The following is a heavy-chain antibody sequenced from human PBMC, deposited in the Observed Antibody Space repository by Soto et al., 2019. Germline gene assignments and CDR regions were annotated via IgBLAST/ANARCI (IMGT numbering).Heavy chain of an antibody. D-gene: IGHD2-15*01. CDR3: ARGGYCCGGSCYWAYFAY. J-gene: IGHJ4*02. CDR2: IYHSGST. V-gene: IGHV4-4*02. Sequence: QVQLQESGPGLVKPSGTLSLTCAVSGGSISSSNWWSWVRQPPGKGLEWIGEIYHSGSTNYNPSLKSRVTISVDKYKNQYSQKPSSVTARDTAVHYCARGGYCCGGSCYWAYFAYWGQGTLVTVSS. CDR1: GGSISSSNW.